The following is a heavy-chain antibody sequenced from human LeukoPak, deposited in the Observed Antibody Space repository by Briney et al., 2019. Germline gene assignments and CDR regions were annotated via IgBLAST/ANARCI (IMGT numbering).Heavy chain of an antibody. CDR3: ARVRYCSGGSCN. CDR2: INHSGST. CDR1: GGSISSYY. V-gene: IGHV4-34*01. D-gene: IGHD2-15*01. J-gene: IGHJ4*02. Sequence: SETLSLTCTVSGGSISSYYWSWIRQPPGKGLEWIGEINHSGSTNYNPSLKSRVTISVDTSKNQFSLKLSSVTAADTAVYYCARVRYCSGGSCNWGQGTLVTVSS.